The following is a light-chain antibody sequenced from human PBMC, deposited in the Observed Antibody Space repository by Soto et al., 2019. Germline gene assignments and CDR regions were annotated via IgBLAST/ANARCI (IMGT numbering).Light chain of an antibody. Sequence: EVVLTQSPATLSLSPGERATLSCRASQSVDSSLAWYQQKVGQAPRLLIYDASNMATGIPRRFSGSGSGTVFTLTISSLEPEDFAVYYCQQRGAFGQGTKVEI. CDR3: QQRGA. CDR1: QSVDSS. CDR2: DAS. V-gene: IGKV3-11*01. J-gene: IGKJ2*01.